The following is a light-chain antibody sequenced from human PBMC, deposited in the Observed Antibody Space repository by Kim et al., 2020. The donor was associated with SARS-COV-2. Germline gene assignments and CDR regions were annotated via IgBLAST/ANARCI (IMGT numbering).Light chain of an antibody. Sequence: QSVTMSCTGTISDVDDYNYVSWYQQYPGKVPKILIYDVSNRPAGVSTRFSGTKSGNTASLTISGLQAEDEADYYCSSYTGSGTLVFGGGTQLTVL. J-gene: IGLJ2*01. CDR3: SSYTGSGTLV. CDR2: DVS. CDR1: ISDVDDYNY. V-gene: IGLV2-14*03.